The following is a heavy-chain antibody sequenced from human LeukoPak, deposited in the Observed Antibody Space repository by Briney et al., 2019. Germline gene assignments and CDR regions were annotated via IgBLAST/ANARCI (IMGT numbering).Heavy chain of an antibody. CDR3: ARGGYETTVTTETDYFDY. Sequence: GGSLRLSCAASGFTFSDYYMSWIRQAPGKGLEWVSYISSNGSTIYYADSVKGRFTISRDNAKNSLYLQMNSLRAEDTAVYYCARGGYETTVTTETDYFDYWGQGTLVTVSS. CDR2: ISSNGSTI. J-gene: IGHJ4*02. CDR1: GFTFSDYY. V-gene: IGHV3-11*01. D-gene: IGHD4-17*01.